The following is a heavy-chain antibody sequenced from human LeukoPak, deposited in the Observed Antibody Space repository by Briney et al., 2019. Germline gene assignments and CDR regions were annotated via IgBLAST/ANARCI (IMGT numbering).Heavy chain of an antibody. CDR2: VYYGRSP. V-gene: IGHV4-39*02. CDR1: GGSISSSSYY. D-gene: IGHD6-25*01. Sequence: SETLSLTCTVSGGSISSSSYYWAWIRQPPGKGLEWIGSVYYGRSPYFNPSLESRATISVDTSKNHFSLKMSSVTAADTAVYYCARSSGTGTFSYWGQGTLVTVSS. CDR3: ARSSGTGTFSY. J-gene: IGHJ4*02.